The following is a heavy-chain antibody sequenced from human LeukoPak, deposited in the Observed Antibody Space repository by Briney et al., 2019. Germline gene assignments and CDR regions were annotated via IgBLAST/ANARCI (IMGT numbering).Heavy chain of an antibody. CDR3: ARDLVKTGNWFDP. CDR1: GYTFTGYY. J-gene: IGHJ5*02. D-gene: IGHD2-2*01. CDR2: INPNSGGT. V-gene: IGHV1-2*02. Sequence: GASVKVSCKASGYTFTGYYMHWVRQAPGQGLEWMGWINPNSGGTNYAQKFQGRVTMTRGTSISTAYMELSRLRSDDTAVYYCARDLVKTGNWFDPWGQGTLVTVSS.